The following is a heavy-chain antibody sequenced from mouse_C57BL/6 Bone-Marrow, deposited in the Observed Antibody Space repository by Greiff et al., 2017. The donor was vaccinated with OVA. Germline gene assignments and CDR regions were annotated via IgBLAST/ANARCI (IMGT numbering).Heavy chain of an antibody. CDR1: GYTFTSYW. D-gene: IGHD1-1*01. J-gene: IGHJ2*01. Sequence: VQLQQPGAELVKPGASVKMSCKASGYTFTSYWITWVKQRPGQGLEWIGDIYPGSGSTNYNEKFKSKATLTVDTSSSTAYMQLSSLTSEDSAVYYCAREENYYGSRREFDYWGQGTTLTVSS. CDR2: IYPGSGST. CDR3: AREENYYGSRREFDY. V-gene: IGHV1-55*01.